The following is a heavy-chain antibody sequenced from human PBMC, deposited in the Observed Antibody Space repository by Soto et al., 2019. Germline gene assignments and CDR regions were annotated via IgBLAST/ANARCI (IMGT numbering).Heavy chain of an antibody. CDR1: GFSFSDRY. CDR2: IRTKLNRYSS. D-gene: IGHD2-2*01. Sequence: GGSLRLSCAASGFSFSDRYMDWVRQAPGKGLEWVGRIRTKLNRYSSDYAASVAGRFTISRDDSRNSLYLQMNSLRSEDTAVYYCASSTTSCHGGVCSLDYWGRGTMVTVSS. CDR3: ASSTTSCHGGVCSLDY. J-gene: IGHJ4*02. V-gene: IGHV3-72*01.